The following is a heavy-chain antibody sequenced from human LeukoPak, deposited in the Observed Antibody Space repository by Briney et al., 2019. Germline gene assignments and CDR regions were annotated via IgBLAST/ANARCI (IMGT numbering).Heavy chain of an antibody. V-gene: IGHV4-30-2*01. D-gene: IGHD6-19*01. CDR1: GGSISSGGYS. J-gene: IGHJ5*02. CDR3: ARVRLAHNWFDP. Sequence: SETLSLTCAVSGGSISSGGYSWSWIRQPPGKGLEWIGYIYHSGSTYYNPSLKSRATISVDRSKNQFSLKLSSVTAADTAVYYCARVRLAHNWFDPWGQGTLVTVSS. CDR2: IYHSGST.